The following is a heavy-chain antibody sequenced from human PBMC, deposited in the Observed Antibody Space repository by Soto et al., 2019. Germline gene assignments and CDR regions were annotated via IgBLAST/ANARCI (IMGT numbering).Heavy chain of an antibody. CDR3: ARLGRGGFDY. CDR1: GFTFNSYS. D-gene: IGHD3-10*01. J-gene: IGHJ4*02. Sequence: VQLVESGGGLVQPGGSLRLSCAVSGFTFNSYSMNWVRQVPGKGLEWVSYISSSSSTIYYADSVKGRFTISRDNAMNSLYLKMNSLRDEDTAVYCCARLGRGGFDYWGQGTLVTVSS. V-gene: IGHV3-48*02. CDR2: ISSSSSTI.